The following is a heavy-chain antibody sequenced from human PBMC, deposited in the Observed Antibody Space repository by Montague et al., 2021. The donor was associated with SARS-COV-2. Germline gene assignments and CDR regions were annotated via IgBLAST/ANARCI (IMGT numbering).Heavy chain of an antibody. D-gene: IGHD3-22*01. J-gene: IGHJ5*02. Sequence: SETLSLTCTVFGGSTNNYYWRWIWLPAGKGLEWIGRIHASGISTSNPSLAIRVTMSVDTSKNQFYLKLSPVTAADTAVYYCARGRFYYDSGELGSWGQGTLVTVSS. V-gene: IGHV4-4*07. CDR1: GGSTNNYY. CDR2: IHASGIS. CDR3: ARGRFYYDSGELGS.